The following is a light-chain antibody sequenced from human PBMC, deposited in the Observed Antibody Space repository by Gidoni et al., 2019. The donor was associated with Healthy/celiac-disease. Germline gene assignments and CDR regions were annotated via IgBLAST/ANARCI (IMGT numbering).Light chain of an antibody. J-gene: IGKJ2*01. CDR3: QQYSTYSGYT. CDR1: QSISSW. V-gene: IGKV1-5*03. CDR2: KAS. Sequence: DIQMPQSPSTLSASVGDRVTLTCRASQSISSWLAWYQQKPGKAPKLLIYKASSLESGVPSRFSGSGSGTEFTLTISSLQPDDFATYYCQQYSTYSGYTFGQGTKLEIK.